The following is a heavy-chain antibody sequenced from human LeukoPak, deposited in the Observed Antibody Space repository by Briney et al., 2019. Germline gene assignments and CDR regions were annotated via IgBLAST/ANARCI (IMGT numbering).Heavy chain of an antibody. CDR1: GFTFSSYS. J-gene: IGHJ4*02. Sequence: GGSLRLSCAASGFTFSSYSMNWVRQAPGKGLEWVSSISSSSSHIYYADSVKGRFTISRDNAKNSLYLQMNGLRAEDTAVYYCGRDPGMEDYWGQGTLVTVSS. CDR3: GRDPGMEDY. D-gene: IGHD1-1*01. V-gene: IGHV3-21*01. CDR2: ISSSSSHI.